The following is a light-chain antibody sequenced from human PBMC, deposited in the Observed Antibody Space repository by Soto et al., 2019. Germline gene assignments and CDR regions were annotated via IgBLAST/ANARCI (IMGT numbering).Light chain of an antibody. CDR2: GAS. J-gene: IGKJ1*01. CDR3: QQYGSSPWT. Sequence: EIVLTQSPGTLSLSPGERATLSCRASQSVSSSYLARYQQKPGQAPRLLIYGASSRATDIPDRFSGSGSGTDFTLTISRLEPEDFAVYYCQQYGSSPWTFGQGTKVDI. CDR1: QSVSSSY. V-gene: IGKV3-20*01.